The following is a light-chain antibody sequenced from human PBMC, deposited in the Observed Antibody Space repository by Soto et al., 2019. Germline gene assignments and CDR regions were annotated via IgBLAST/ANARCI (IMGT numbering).Light chain of an antibody. J-gene: IGKJ1*01. CDR1: QNIGIE. Sequence: AIQMTQSPSSLAASVGDRVTITCRASQNIGIELGWYQQTPGKAPKLLIYATSILQGVAPSRFSGSGSGTDFTLTSTGLQPEDFATYYCLQDYSYPRTFGQGTKVEIK. V-gene: IGKV1-6*01. CDR3: LQDYSYPRT. CDR2: ATS.